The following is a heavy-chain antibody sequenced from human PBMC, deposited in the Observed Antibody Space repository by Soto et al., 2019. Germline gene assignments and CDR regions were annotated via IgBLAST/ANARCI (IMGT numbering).Heavy chain of an antibody. D-gene: IGHD3-10*01. CDR1: GGSFSGYY. CDR3: ARVGSGSYYTLFDP. CDR2: INHNGST. J-gene: IGHJ5*02. Sequence: SETLSLTCAVYGGSFSGYYLSWIRQPPGKGLEWIGEINHNGSTNYNPSLKSRVTISVGTSKNQFSLKLSSVTAADTAVYYCARVGSGSYYTLFDPWGQGTLVTVSS. V-gene: IGHV4-34*01.